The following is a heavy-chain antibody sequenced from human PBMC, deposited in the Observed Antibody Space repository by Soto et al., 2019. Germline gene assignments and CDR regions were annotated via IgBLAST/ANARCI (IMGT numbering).Heavy chain of an antibody. Sequence: QVQLVQSGAEVKKPGASVKVSCKASGYTFTGYYMHWVRQAPGQGLEWMGWINPNSGGTNYAQKFQGRVTMTRDTSISTAYMELSRLRSDDTAVYYCARDRGCSSTSCRYNWFEPWGQGTLVTVSS. D-gene: IGHD2-2*01. CDR2: INPNSGGT. V-gene: IGHV1-2*02. CDR3: ARDRGCSSTSCRYNWFEP. CDR1: GYTFTGYY. J-gene: IGHJ5*02.